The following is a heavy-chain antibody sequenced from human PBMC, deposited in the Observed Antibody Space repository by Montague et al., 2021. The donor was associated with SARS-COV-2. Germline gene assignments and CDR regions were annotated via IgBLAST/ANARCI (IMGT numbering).Heavy chain of an antibody. CDR3: VRYSGWFYFDF. Sequence: KWYSDYAPSVRGRLTVNPDASKNELSLELNYVTPEDTAVYYCVRYSGWFYFDFWGQGTLVTVSS. D-gene: IGHD6-19*01. CDR2: KWYS. V-gene: IGHV6-1*01. J-gene: IGHJ4*02.